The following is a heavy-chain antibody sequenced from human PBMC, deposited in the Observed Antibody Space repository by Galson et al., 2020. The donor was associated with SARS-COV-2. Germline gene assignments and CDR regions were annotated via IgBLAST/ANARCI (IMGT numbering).Heavy chain of an antibody. V-gene: IGHV3-48*02. CDR3: ASRDIEATNSLTAPGGYYYGQNV. D-gene: IGHD5-12*01. CDR1: GLILSSHG. CDR2: ISGSSSVI. Sequence: GGSLRLSCVASGLILSSHGMNWVRQAPGKGLEWVSYISGSSSVIKYADSVKGRFTVSRDNAKNSLFLQMNSLRDEDTAVYYCASRDIEATNSLTAPGGYYYGQNVWGQGTSVTVPS. J-gene: IGHJ6*02.